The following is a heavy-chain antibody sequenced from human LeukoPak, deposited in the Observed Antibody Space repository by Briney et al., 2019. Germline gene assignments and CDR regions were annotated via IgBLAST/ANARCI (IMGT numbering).Heavy chain of an antibody. V-gene: IGHV5-51*01. J-gene: IGHJ3*02. CDR2: IYPGDSDT. CDR1: GYSFTSYW. CDR3: ARHAWEDIVVVPAAPNDAFDI. Sequence: GESLKISCKGSGYSFTSYWIGWVRQMPGKGLEWMGIIYPGDSDTRYSPSFQGQVAISADKSISTAYLQWSSLKASDTAMYYCARHAWEDIVVVPAAPNDAFDIWGQGTMVTVSS. D-gene: IGHD2-2*01.